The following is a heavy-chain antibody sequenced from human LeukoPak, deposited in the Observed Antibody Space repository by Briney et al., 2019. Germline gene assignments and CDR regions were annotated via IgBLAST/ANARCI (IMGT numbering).Heavy chain of an antibody. V-gene: IGHV3-23*01. Sequence: GGSLRLSCAASGFRSSDHYMDWVRQAPGKGLEWVSSLSGSGGSTFYADSVKGRFTISRDNSKNTLYLQMNSLRAEDTAVYYCVKDLQLWFSYGMDVWGQGTTVTVSS. J-gene: IGHJ6*02. CDR2: LSGSGGST. CDR3: VKDLQLWFSYGMDV. CDR1: GFRSSDHY. D-gene: IGHD5-18*01.